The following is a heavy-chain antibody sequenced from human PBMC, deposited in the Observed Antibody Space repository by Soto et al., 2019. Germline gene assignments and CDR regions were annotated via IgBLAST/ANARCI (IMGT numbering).Heavy chain of an antibody. CDR2: ISGSGGST. V-gene: IGHV3-23*01. CDR1: GFTFSSYA. J-gene: IGHJ6*03. CDR3: VARRTYYYMDV. Sequence: GGSLRLSCAASGFTFSSYAMSWVRQAPGKGLGGVSAISGSGGSTYYADSVKGRFTISRDNSKNTLYLQMNSLRAEDTAVYYCVARRTYYYMDVWGKGTTVTVSS.